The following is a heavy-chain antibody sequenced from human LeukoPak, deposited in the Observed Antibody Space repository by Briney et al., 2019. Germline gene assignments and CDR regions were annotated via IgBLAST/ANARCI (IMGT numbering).Heavy chain of an antibody. CDR2: TYYRSKWHT. J-gene: IGHJ4*02. CDR1: GDSVSSSSAA. CDR3: ARSTGPIDY. Sequence: SQTLSLTCALSGDSVSSSSAAWNWIRQSPSRGLEWLGRTYYRSKWHTYYAASVKSRIAINRDTSKNQFSLQLNSATPEDTAVYYCARSTGPIDYWGQGTLVTVSS. D-gene: IGHD1-1*01. V-gene: IGHV6-1*01.